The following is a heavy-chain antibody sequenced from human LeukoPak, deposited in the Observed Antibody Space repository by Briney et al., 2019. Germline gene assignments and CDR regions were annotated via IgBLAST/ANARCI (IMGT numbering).Heavy chain of an antibody. CDR1: GYTFTDYY. CDR3: ARDWVTTLTHPPGY. Sequence: ASVKVSCKASGYTFTDYYMHWVRQAPGQGLEWMGWINPNSGGTNYAQKFQGRVTMTRDTSISTAYMELSRLRSDDTAVYYCARDWVTTLTHPPGYWGQGTLVTVSS. J-gene: IGHJ4*02. D-gene: IGHD4-17*01. CDR2: INPNSGGT. V-gene: IGHV1-2*02.